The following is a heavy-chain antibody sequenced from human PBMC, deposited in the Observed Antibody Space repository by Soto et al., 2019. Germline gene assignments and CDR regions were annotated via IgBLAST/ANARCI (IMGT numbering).Heavy chain of an antibody. CDR3: ARDTLASRITIFGVAPLLGYYYMDV. Sequence: PGGSLRLSCAASGFTFSSYSMNWVRQAPGKGLEWVSYISYSSSTIYYADSVKGRFTISRDNAKNSLYLQMNSLRAEDTAMYYCARDTLASRITIFGVAPLLGYYYMDVWGKGTTVTVSS. J-gene: IGHJ6*03. CDR2: ISYSSSTI. CDR1: GFTFSSYS. D-gene: IGHD3-3*01. V-gene: IGHV3-48*01.